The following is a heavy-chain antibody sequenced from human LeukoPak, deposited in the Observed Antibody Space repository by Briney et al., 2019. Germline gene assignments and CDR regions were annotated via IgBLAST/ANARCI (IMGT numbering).Heavy chain of an antibody. V-gene: IGHV1-69*01. J-gene: IGHJ4*02. CDR2: IIPIFGTA. CDR1: GGTFSSYA. Sequence: GASVKVSCKXSGGTFSSYAISWVRQAPGQGLEWMGGIIPIFGTANYAQKFQGRVTITADESTSTAYMELSSLRSEDTAVYYCAREKSLGDFWSGYSEYWGQGTLVTVSS. D-gene: IGHD3-3*01. CDR3: AREKSLGDFWSGYSEY.